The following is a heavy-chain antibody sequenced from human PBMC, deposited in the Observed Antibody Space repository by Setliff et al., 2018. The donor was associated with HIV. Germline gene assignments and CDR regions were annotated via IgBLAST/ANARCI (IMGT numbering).Heavy chain of an antibody. Sequence: PSETLSLTCAVYGGSFSGYYWSWIRQPPGKGLEWIGEINHSGSTNYNPSLKSRVTISVDTSKNQFSLKLSSVTAADTAVYYCARGGILAIRGVDNSDYWGQGTLVTVSS. CDR2: INHSGST. D-gene: IGHD3-10*01. J-gene: IGHJ4*02. V-gene: IGHV4-34*01. CDR1: GGSFSGYY. CDR3: ARGGILAIRGVDNSDY.